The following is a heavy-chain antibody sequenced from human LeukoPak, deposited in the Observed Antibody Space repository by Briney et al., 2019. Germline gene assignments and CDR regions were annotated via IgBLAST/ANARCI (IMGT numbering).Heavy chain of an antibody. CDR3: ARGYGSGNDFDY. CDR2: IWYDGSNK. V-gene: IGHV3-33*01. CDR1: GFTFSSYG. J-gene: IGHJ4*02. D-gene: IGHD3-10*01. Sequence: GGSLRLSCAASGFTFSSYGMHWVRKAPGKGLEWVAVIWYDGSNKYYADSVKGRFTISRDNSKNTLYLQMNSLRAEDTAVYYCARGYGSGNDFDYWGQGTLVTVSS.